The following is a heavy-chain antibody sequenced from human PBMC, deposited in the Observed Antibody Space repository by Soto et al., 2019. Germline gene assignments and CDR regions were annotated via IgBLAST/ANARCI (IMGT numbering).Heavy chain of an antibody. CDR1: GFSLSTSGMC. J-gene: IGHJ4*02. V-gene: IGHV2-70*11. CDR2: IDWDDDK. D-gene: IGHD4-17*01. CDR3: ARITLSRDYGDYKLGFDY. Sequence: ASGPTLVNPTQTLTLTCTFSGFSLSTSGMCVSWIRQPPGKALEWLARIDWDDDKYYSTSLKTRLTISKDTSKNQVVLTMTNMDPVDTATYYCARITLSRDYGDYKLGFDYWGQGTLVTVSS.